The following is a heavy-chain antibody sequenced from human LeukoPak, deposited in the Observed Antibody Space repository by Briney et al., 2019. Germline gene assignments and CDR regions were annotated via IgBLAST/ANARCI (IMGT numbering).Heavy chain of an antibody. CDR2: INSDGSST. D-gene: IGHD2-2*01. J-gene: IGHJ6*03. CDR1: GFTISSYW. CDR3: ARDLYCSSTSCFYYMDV. Sequence: GGSLRLSSAASGFTISSYWMHWVRQAPGKGLVWVSRINSDGSSTSYADSVKGRFTISRDNAKNTLHLQMNSLRAEDTAVYYCARDLYCSSTSCFYYMDVWGKGTTVTVSS. V-gene: IGHV3-74*01.